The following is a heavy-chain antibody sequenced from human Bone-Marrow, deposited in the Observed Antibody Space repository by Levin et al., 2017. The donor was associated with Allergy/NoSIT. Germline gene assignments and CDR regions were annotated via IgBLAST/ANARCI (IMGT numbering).Heavy chain of an antibody. CDR3: TTGGAGSDWYSWYYFDY. V-gene: IGHV3-15*01. Sequence: GESLKISCATSAFTFSQAWMTWVRQAPGKGLEWVGRIKSKTEAGTTDYAAPVKGRFTISRDDSKNMLYLQMSSLKAEDTAVYYCTTGGAGSDWYSWYYFDYWGQGTLVTVSA. D-gene: IGHD2-21*02. J-gene: IGHJ4*02. CDR2: IKSKTEAGTT. CDR1: AFTFSQAW.